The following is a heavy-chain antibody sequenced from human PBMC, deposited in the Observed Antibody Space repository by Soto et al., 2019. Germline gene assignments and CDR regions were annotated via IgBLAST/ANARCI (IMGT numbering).Heavy chain of an antibody. CDR3: AKDWGSSGWFNWFDP. CDR1: GFTLRSTG. V-gene: IGHV3-30*18. Sequence: GGSLRLSCVASGFTLRSTGMHWVRQAPGKGLEWVAMISYDGSNTFYADSVKGRFTISRDNSWNTLYLQMDSLRPEDTSVYYCAKDWGSSGWFNWFDPWGQGTLVTVSS. J-gene: IGHJ5*02. CDR2: ISYDGSNT. D-gene: IGHD6-19*01.